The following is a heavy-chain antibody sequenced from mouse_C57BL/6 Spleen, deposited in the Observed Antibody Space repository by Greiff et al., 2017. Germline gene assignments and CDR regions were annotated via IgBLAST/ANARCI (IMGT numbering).Heavy chain of an antibody. CDR1: GYAFSSYW. CDR3: ARSQPFYFDY. V-gene: IGHV1-80*01. J-gene: IGHJ2*01. Sequence: QVHVKQSGAELVKPGASVKISCKASGYAFSSYWMNWVKQRPGKGLEWIGQIYPGDGDTNYNGKFKGKATLTADKSSSTAYMQLSSLTSEDSAVYFCARSQPFYFDYWGQGTTLTVSS. CDR2: IYPGDGDT.